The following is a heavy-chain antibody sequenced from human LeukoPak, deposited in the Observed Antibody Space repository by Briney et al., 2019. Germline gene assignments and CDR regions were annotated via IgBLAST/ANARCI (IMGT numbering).Heavy chain of an antibody. CDR2: ISYDGSNK. D-gene: IGHD2-2*02. V-gene: IGHV3-30*01. J-gene: IGHJ4*02. Sequence: GGSLRLSCAASGFTFSSYAMHWVRQAPGKGLEWVAVISYDGSNKYYADSVKGRFTISRDNSKNTLYLQMNSLRAEDTAVYYCARDRVTELLGYCSSTSCYTYYFDYWGQGTLVNVSS. CDR1: GFTFSSYA. CDR3: ARDRVTELLGYCSSTSCYTYYFDY.